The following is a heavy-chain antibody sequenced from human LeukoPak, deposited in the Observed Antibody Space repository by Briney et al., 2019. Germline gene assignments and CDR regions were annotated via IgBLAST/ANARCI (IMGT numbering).Heavy chain of an antibody. CDR2: ISSSGSTI. J-gene: IGHJ3*02. CDR3: ARGIITGTTRGAFDI. CDR1: GFTFSDYY. V-gene: IGHV3-11*04. Sequence: GGSLRLSCAASGFTFSDYYMSWIRQAPGKGLEWVSYISSSGSTIYYADSAKGRFTISRDNAKNSLYLQMNSLRAEDTAVYYCARGIITGTTRGAFDIWGQGTMVTVSS. D-gene: IGHD1-7*01.